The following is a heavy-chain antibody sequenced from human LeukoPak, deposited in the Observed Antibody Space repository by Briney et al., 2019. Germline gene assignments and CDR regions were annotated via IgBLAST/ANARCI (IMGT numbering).Heavy chain of an antibody. CDR1: GFTLSSYA. V-gene: IGHV3-30*04. D-gene: IGHD3-16*01. CDR2: ISYDGSNK. J-gene: IGHJ5*02. CDR3: ARGGQGFDP. Sequence: GGSLRLSCAASGFTLSSYAMHWVRQAPGKGLEWVAVISYDGSNKYYADSVKGRFTISRDNSKNTLYLQMNSLRAEDTAVYYCARGGQGFDPWGQGTLVTVSS.